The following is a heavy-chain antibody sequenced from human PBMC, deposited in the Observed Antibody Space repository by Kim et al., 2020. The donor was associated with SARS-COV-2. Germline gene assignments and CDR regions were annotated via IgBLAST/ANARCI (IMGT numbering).Heavy chain of an antibody. Sequence: ASVKVSCKASGYTFTSYGISWVRQAPGQGLEWMGWISAYNGNTNYAQKLQGRVTMTTDTSTSTAYMELRSLRSDDMAVYYCARDPVRYCSSTSCYNDYYYYGVDVWGKGTTVTVSS. CDR1: GYTFTSYG. CDR3: ARDPVRYCSSTSCYNDYYYYGVDV. D-gene: IGHD2-2*02. V-gene: IGHV1-18*03. CDR2: ISAYNGNT. J-gene: IGHJ6*04.